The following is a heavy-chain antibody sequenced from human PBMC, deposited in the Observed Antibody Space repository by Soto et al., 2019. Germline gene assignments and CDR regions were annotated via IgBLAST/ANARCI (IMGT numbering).Heavy chain of an antibody. J-gene: IGHJ5*02. Sequence: SETLSLTSTVSGGSISSGDYYWSWIRQPPGKGLEWIGYIYYSGSTYYNPSLKSRVTISVDTSKNQFSLKLSSVTAADTAVYYCARAMVVTQNWFAPWGQGTLVTVSS. V-gene: IGHV4-30-4*01. CDR2: IYYSGST. CDR1: GGSISSGDYY. CDR3: ARAMVVTQNWFAP. D-gene: IGHD2-21*02.